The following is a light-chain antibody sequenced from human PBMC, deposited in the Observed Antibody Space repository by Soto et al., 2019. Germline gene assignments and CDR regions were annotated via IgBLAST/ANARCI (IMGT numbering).Light chain of an antibody. Sequence: QSALTQPASVSGSPGQSITISCTGTSSDVGGYDYVSWYQQHPDKAPKLIVYEVTHRPSGVSNRFSGSKSGNTASLTISGLQAEDEADYYCSSLTSGSTRVFGTGTKLTV. V-gene: IGLV2-14*01. CDR2: EVT. J-gene: IGLJ1*01. CDR3: SSLTSGSTRV. CDR1: SSDVGGYDY.